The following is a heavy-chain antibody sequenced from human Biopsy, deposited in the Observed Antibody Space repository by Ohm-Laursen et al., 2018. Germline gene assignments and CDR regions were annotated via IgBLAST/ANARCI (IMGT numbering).Heavy chain of an antibody. CDR1: GGSISSDY. D-gene: IGHD2/OR15-2a*01. V-gene: IGHV4-59*07. Sequence: SLTLSFTCTVSGGSISSDYWSWIRQTPGKGLEWIGYIYYSGSTNYNPSLKSRVTISVDTSKNQFSLRLNSVTAADTAVYYCARATNSTGWPYYYFYGMDVWGQGTTVTVSS. CDR3: ARATNSTGWPYYYFYGMDV. CDR2: IYYSGST. J-gene: IGHJ6*02.